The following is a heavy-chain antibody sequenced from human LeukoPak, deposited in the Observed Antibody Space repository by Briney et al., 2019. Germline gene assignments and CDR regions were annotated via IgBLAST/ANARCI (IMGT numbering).Heavy chain of an antibody. V-gene: IGHV1-24*01. Sequence: ASVKVSCKVSGYTLIELSMHWVRQAPGKGLEWMGGFDPEDGETIYAQKFQGRVTITADKSTSTAYMELSSLRSEDTAVYYCASLSDSGYDDDDYWGQGTLVTVSS. CDR2: FDPEDGET. J-gene: IGHJ4*02. CDR3: ASLSDSGYDDDDY. D-gene: IGHD5-12*01. CDR1: GYTLIELS.